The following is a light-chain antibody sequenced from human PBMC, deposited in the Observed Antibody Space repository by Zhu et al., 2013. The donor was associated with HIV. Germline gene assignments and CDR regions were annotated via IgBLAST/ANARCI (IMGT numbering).Light chain of an antibody. CDR1: QSFSATS. CDR2: GSS. Sequence: EIVLTQSPGTLSLSPGERATLSCRASQSFSATSLAWYQQKPGQPPRLLIYGSSSRATGIPDRFSGSGSGTDFTFTISRLEPEDFAVYYCQQYDSSSTLTFGGGTKVEIK. V-gene: IGKV3-20*01. CDR3: QQYDSSSTLT. J-gene: IGKJ4*01.